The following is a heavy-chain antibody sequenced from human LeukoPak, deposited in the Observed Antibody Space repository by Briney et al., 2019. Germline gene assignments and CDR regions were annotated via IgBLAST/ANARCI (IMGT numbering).Heavy chain of an antibody. CDR2: IYYSGST. Sequence: SETLSLTCTVSGGSFSSYYWSWIRQPPGKGLEWIGYIYYSGSTNYNPSLKSRVSLSVDTSKSQFSLKLSSVTAAETAVYYCARVGYSGYGYYFDNWGQGTLVTVSS. CDR1: GGSFSSYY. J-gene: IGHJ4*02. V-gene: IGHV4-59*01. D-gene: IGHD5-12*01. CDR3: ARVGYSGYGYYFDN.